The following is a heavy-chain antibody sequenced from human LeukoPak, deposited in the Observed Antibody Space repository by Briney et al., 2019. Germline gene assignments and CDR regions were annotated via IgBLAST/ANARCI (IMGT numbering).Heavy chain of an antibody. V-gene: IGHV4-59*01. Sequence: SETLSLTCTVSGGSISNYYWSWLRQPPGKGLEWIGYIYFSGTTNINPSLKSRVTISVDMSKNQFSLKLSSGTAADTAVYYCAREDPQTTVPEGLDVWGQGTTVTVSS. CDR2: IYFSGTT. D-gene: IGHD4-17*01. J-gene: IGHJ6*02. CDR1: GGSISNYY. CDR3: AREDPQTTVPEGLDV.